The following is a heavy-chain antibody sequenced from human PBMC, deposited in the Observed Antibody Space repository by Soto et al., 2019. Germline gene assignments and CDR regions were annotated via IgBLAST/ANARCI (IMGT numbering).Heavy chain of an antibody. V-gene: IGHV3-30*18. D-gene: IGHD6-19*01. Sequence: VQLVESGGGVVQPGRSLRLSCAASGFTFSSYGMHWVRQAPGKGLEWVAVISYDGSNKYYADSVKGRFTISRDNSKNTLYLQMNSLRAEDTAVYYCAKGVRGGAVAAHFDYWGQGTLVTVSS. J-gene: IGHJ4*02. CDR3: AKGVRGGAVAAHFDY. CDR2: ISYDGSNK. CDR1: GFTFSSYG.